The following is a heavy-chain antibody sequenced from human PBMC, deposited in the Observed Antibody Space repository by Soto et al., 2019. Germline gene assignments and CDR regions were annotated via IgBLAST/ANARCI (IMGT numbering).Heavy chain of an antibody. CDR2: ISSSSSYI. Sequence: EAQLVESGGGLVKPGGSLRLSCAASGFTFSSYSMNWVRQATGKGLAWVSSISSSSSYIYYADSVKGRFTISRDNAKNSLYLQMNSLRAEDTAVYYCARSRSGGSNQFDYWGQGTLVTVSS. V-gene: IGHV3-21*01. J-gene: IGHJ4*02. CDR3: ARSRSGGSNQFDY. D-gene: IGHD2-15*01. CDR1: GFTFSSYS.